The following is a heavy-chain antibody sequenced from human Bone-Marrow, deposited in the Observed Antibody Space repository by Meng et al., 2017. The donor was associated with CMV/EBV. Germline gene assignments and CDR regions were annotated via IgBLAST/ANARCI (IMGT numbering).Heavy chain of an antibody. CDR1: GFTFSSYG. Sequence: GESLKISCAASGFTFSSYGMHWVRQAPGKGLEWVAFIRYDGSNKYYADSVKGRFTISRDNSKNTLYLQMNSLRAEDTAVYYCAKDQWVGQYYFDYWGQGTLVTVSS. CDR2: IRYDGSNK. CDR3: AKDQWVGQYYFDY. D-gene: IGHD2-8*01. V-gene: IGHV3-30*02. J-gene: IGHJ4*02.